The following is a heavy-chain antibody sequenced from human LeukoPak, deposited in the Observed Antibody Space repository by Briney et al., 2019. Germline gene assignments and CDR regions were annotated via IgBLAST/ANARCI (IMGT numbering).Heavy chain of an antibody. V-gene: IGHV3-48*03. CDR3: AREPYYDSSGYCLDY. CDR1: GFTFSSYE. J-gene: IGHJ4*02. CDR2: ISSGGSFI. Sequence: GGSLRLSCAASGFTFSSYEMNWVRQAPGKGLEWVSYISSGGSFIYYADPVKGRFTISRDNAKNSLYLQMNSLRAEDTAVYYCAREPYYDSSGYCLDYWGQGTLVTVSS. D-gene: IGHD3-22*01.